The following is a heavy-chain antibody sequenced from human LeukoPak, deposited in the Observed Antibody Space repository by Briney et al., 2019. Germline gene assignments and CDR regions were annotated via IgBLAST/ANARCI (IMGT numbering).Heavy chain of an antibody. J-gene: IGHJ4*02. Sequence: SQTLSLTCAVSGGSISSGGYSWSWIRQPPGKGLEWIGYIYHSGSTYYNPSLKSRVTISVDRSKNQFSLKLSSVTAADTAVYYCAREELGIDYWGQGTLVTVSS. D-gene: IGHD7-27*01. CDR3: AREELGIDY. CDR1: GGSISSGGYS. V-gene: IGHV4-30-2*01. CDR2: IYHSGST.